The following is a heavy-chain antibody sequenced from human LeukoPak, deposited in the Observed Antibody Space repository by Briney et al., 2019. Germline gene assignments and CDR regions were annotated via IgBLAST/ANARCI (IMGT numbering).Heavy chain of an antibody. CDR2: INHSGST. CDR1: GVSFSGYY. J-gene: IGHJ6*04. D-gene: IGHD2-15*01. Sequence: SETLSLTCAVYGVSFSGYYWSWVRQPPGKGLEWIGEINHSGSTNYNPSLKSRVTISVDTSKNQFSLKLSSVTAADTAVYYCARGLKTATKSGYCSGGSCRTHYYGMDVWGKGTTVTVSS. V-gene: IGHV4-34*01. CDR3: ARGLKTATKSGYCSGGSCRTHYYGMDV.